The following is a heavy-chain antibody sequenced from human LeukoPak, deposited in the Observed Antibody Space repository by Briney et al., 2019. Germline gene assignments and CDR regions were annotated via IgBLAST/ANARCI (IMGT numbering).Heavy chain of an antibody. Sequence: PGGSLRLSCAASGFTFSSYGMHWVRQAPGKGLEWVSSISSSSSYIYYADSVKGRFTISRDNAKNSLYLQMNSLRAEDTAVYYCASPNDIVVVPARFDYWGQGTLVTVSS. D-gene: IGHD2-2*01. CDR2: ISSSSSYI. V-gene: IGHV3-21*01. J-gene: IGHJ4*02. CDR1: GFTFSSYG. CDR3: ASPNDIVVVPARFDY.